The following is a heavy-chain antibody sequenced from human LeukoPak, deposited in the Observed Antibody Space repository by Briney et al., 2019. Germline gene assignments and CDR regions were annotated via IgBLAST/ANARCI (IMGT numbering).Heavy chain of an antibody. V-gene: IGHV4-38-2*01. Sequence: SETLSLTCAVSDYSISSGYYWGWIRQPPGKGLEWIGSIYHSGNTYYNPSLKTRVTISLDTSKNQFSLKLSSVSPPHTAGFTVARLSGYYYMDVWGKGTTVTVS. CDR3: ARLSGYYYMDV. CDR1: DYSISSGYY. J-gene: IGHJ6*03. CDR2: IYHSGNT. D-gene: IGHD3-9*01.